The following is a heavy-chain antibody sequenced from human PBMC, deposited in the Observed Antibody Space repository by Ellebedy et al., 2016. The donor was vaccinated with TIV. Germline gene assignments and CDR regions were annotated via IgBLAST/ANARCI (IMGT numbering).Heavy chain of an antibody. CDR3: ATSTSNWGSHYYYYYLDV. V-gene: IGHV4-61*02. CDR2: MYSRGGS. J-gene: IGHJ6*03. D-gene: IGHD7-27*01. Sequence: SETLSLXXIVSGGSITTVSSYWSWIRQPAGRGLEWIRSMYSRGGSLYNPSLKRRVAMSVDTSKNQFSLSLSSVTAADTAVYYCATSTSNWGSHYYYYYLDVWGKGTTVTASS. CDR1: GGSITTVSSY.